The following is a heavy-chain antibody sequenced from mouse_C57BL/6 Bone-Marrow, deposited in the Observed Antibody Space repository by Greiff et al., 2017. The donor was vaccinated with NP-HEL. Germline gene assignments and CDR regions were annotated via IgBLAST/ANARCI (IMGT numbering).Heavy chain of an antibody. CDR1: GFTFSDYY. Sequence: EVMLVESGGGLVQPGGSLKLSCAASGFTFSDYYMYWVRQTPEKRLEWVAYISNGGGSTYYPDTVKGRFTISRDNAKNTLYLQMSRLKSEDTAMYYCARHYGSSYGFAYWGQGTLVTVSA. J-gene: IGHJ3*01. CDR2: ISNGGGST. V-gene: IGHV5-12*01. D-gene: IGHD1-1*01. CDR3: ARHYGSSYGFAY.